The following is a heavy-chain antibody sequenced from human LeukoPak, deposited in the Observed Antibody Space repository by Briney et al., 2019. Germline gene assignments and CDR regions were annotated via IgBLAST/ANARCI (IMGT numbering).Heavy chain of an antibody. V-gene: IGHV3-23*01. J-gene: IGHJ5*02. CDR1: GFTFSSYA. D-gene: IGHD2-15*01. CDR2: ISGSGGST. CDR3: ARESCSGGSCYPDP. Sequence: PRGSLRLSCAASGFTFSSYAMSWVRQAPGKGLEWVSAISGSGGSTYYADSVKGRFTISRDNSKNTLYLQMNSLRAEDTAVYYCARESCSGGSCYPDPWGQGTLVTVSS.